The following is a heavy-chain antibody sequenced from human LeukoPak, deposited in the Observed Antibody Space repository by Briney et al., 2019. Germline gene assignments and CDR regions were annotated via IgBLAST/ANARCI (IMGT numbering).Heavy chain of an antibody. CDR3: ARRVQGGYDAFDI. CDR1: GCSFTSYW. D-gene: IGHD1-1*01. V-gene: IGHV5-51*01. CDR2: IYPGDSDT. J-gene: IGHJ3*02. Sequence: GESLKISCKGSGCSFTSYWIGWVRQVPGKGLEWMGIIYPGDSDTRYSPSFQGQVTISADKSISTAYLQWSSLKASDTAMYYCARRVQGGYDAFDIWGQGTMVTVSS.